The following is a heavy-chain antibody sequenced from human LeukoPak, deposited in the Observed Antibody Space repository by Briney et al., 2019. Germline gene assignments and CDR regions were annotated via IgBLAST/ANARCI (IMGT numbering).Heavy chain of an antibody. CDR1: GYTFTSYY. Sequence: ASVKVSCKASGYTFTSYYMHWVRQAPGQGLEWMGKINPSGGSTSYAQKFQGRVTMTRDTSTSTVYMELSSLRSEDTAVYYCARDAYYCDSSGYYHDYWGQGTLVTVSS. J-gene: IGHJ4*02. CDR2: INPSGGST. V-gene: IGHV1-46*01. CDR3: ARDAYYCDSSGYYHDY. D-gene: IGHD3-22*01.